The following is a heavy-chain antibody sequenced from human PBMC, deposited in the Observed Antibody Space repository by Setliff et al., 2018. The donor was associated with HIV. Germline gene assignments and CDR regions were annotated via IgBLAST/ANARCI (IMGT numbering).Heavy chain of an antibody. V-gene: IGHV4-34*01. D-gene: IGHD1-26*01. CDR3: ARHRPWEVDVFDI. Sequence: PSETLSLTCVVYGGSFSDYYWTWIRQPPEKGLEWIGKINYSGSTDYNSSLRSRVTISVDTSKNQISLKLTSVTAADTAVYYCARHRPWEVDVFDIWGQGTMVTVSS. J-gene: IGHJ3*02. CDR1: GGSFSDYY. CDR2: INYSGST.